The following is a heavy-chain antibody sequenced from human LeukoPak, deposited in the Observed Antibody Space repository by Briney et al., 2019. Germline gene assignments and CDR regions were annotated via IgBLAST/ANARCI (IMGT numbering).Heavy chain of an antibody. CDR1: GFSFSCYG. V-gene: IGHV3-30*18. CDR3: AKRGDSGSHKYFDY. J-gene: IGHJ4*02. CDR2: ISYDGTTK. D-gene: IGHD1-26*01. Sequence: GGTLRLSCAASGFSFSCYGMHWVRQPPGKGLEWVAFISYDGTTKYYADRVKGRFTISRDSSKNTVYLQMDSLRAEDTAVYYGAKRGDSGSHKYFDYWGQGTLVTVSS.